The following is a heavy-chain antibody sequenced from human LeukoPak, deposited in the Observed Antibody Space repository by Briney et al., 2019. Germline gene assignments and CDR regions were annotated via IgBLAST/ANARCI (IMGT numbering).Heavy chain of an antibody. CDR2: IIPILGIA. V-gene: IGHV1-69*04. CDR1: GGTFSSYA. CDR3: ARGSWDVWELHY. Sequence: GASVKVSCKASGGTFSSYAISWVRQAPGQGLEWMGRIIPILGIANYAQKFQGRVTITADKSTSTAYMELSSLRSEDTAVYYCARGSWDVWELHYWGQGTLVTVSS. J-gene: IGHJ4*02. D-gene: IGHD2-8*01.